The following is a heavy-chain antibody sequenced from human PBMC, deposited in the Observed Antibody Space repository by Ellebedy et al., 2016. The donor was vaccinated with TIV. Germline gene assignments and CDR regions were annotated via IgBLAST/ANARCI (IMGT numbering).Heavy chain of an antibody. CDR1: GFSFSTYA. CDR2: ISGRAGDT. D-gene: IGHD1-26*01. Sequence: GESLKISCAASGFSFSTYAMSWVRQAPGKGLEWVSFISGRAGDTYYADSVKGRFTISRDDSKNTLYLQMHSLKAEDTALYYCAKSQVGATFFDYWGQGTLVIVSS. CDR3: AKSQVGATFFDY. J-gene: IGHJ4*02. V-gene: IGHV3-23*01.